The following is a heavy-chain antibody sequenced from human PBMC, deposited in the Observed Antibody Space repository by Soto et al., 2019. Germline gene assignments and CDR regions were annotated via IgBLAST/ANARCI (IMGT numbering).Heavy chain of an antibody. Sequence: EVQLVESGGGLIQPGGSLRLSCAASGFTVSSSYMSWVRQAPGKGLEWVSVIYSGGKTYSADSVRGRFTISRDNSENTLYLQMNSLRAEDTAVYYCERYGAVAGSDAFDIWGQGTMVTVSS. CDR3: ERYGAVAGSDAFDI. J-gene: IGHJ3*02. CDR1: GFTVSSSY. CDR2: IYSGGKT. D-gene: IGHD6-19*01. V-gene: IGHV3-53*01.